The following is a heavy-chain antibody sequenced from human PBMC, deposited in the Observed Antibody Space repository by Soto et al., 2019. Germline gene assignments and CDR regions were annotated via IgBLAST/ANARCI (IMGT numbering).Heavy chain of an antibody. Sequence: PSETLSLTCTVSRGSINSYYWTLMRHPPGKGLEWIGYVSYSGRTNYNPSLKSRVNMFVDKSKNRFSLNLTSVTAADTAVYYCARLQYTVVTPIDVWGQGTMVTV. D-gene: IGHD2-21*02. J-gene: IGHJ3*01. CDR1: RGSINSYY. CDR2: VSYSGRT. V-gene: IGHV4-59*03. CDR3: ARLQYTVVTPIDV.